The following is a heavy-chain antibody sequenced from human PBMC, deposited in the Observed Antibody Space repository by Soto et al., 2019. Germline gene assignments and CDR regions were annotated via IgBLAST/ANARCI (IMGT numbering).Heavy chain of an antibody. Sequence: ASVKVSCKASGGTFSSHAISWVRQAPGQGLEWMGGIIPIFGTANYAQKFQGRVTITADESTSTAYMELSSLRSEDTAVYYCARVADLYDYVWGSYRLDYWGQGTLVTVSS. V-gene: IGHV1-69*13. CDR3: ARVADLYDYVWGSYRLDY. J-gene: IGHJ4*02. CDR2: IIPIFGTA. CDR1: GGTFSSHA. D-gene: IGHD3-16*02.